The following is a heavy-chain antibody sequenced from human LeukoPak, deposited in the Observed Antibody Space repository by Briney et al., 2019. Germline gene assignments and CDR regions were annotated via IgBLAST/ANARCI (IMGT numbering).Heavy chain of an antibody. V-gene: IGHV3-30*04. D-gene: IGHD3-3*01. Sequence: GGSLRLSCAASGFTFSSYAMHWVRQAPGKGLEWVAVISYDGSNKYYADSVKGRFTISRDNSKNTLYLQMNSLRAEDTAVYYCARANYDFWSGFLVSYYFDYWGQGTLVTVSS. CDR2: ISYDGSNK. J-gene: IGHJ4*02. CDR1: GFTFSSYA. CDR3: ARANYDFWSGFLVSYYFDY.